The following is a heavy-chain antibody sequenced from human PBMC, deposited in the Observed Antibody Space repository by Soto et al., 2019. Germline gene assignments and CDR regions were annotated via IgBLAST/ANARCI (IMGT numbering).Heavy chain of an antibody. J-gene: IGHJ4*02. V-gene: IGHV4-39*07. Sequence: SETLSLTCTVSGGSISSSSYFWGWIRQPPGKGLEWIGSIYYSGSTYYNPSLKSRVTVSVDTSKNQFSLKLSSVTAADTAVYYCARAYGDYVFDYWGQGTLVTVSS. D-gene: IGHD4-17*01. CDR1: GGSISSSSYF. CDR3: ARAYGDYVFDY. CDR2: IYYSGST.